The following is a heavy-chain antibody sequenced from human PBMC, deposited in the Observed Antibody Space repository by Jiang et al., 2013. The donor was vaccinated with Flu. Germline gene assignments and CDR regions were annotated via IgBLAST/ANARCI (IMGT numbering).Heavy chain of an antibody. CDR2: ISGSGGST. CDR3: AKGDDYSTSSHFDY. CDR1: GFTYRSYA. V-gene: IGHV3-23*01. J-gene: IGHJ4*02. D-gene: IGHD6-6*01. Sequence: CAGSGFTYRSYAMSWVRQAPGKGLEWVSGISGSGGSTYHADSVKGRVTISRDNSKNTLYLQMNSLRAEDTAVYYCAKGDDYSTSSHFDYWGQGTLVTVSS.